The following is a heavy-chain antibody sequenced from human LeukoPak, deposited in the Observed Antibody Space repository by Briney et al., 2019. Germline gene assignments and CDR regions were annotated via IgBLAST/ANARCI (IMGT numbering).Heavy chain of an antibody. CDR1: GGTFSSYA. CDR2: IIPIFGTA. Sequence: SVKVSCKASGGTFSSYAISWVRQAPGQGLEWMGGIIPIFGTANYAQKFQGRVTITADKSTSTAYMELSSLRSEDTAVYYCARDGGAYYGSGTYYYYYMDVWGKGTTVTVSS. V-gene: IGHV1-69*06. J-gene: IGHJ6*03. D-gene: IGHD3-10*01. CDR3: ARDGGAYYGSGTYYYYYMDV.